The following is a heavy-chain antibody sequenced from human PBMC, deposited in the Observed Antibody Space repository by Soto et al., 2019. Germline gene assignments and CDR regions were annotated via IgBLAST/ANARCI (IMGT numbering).Heavy chain of an antibody. CDR3: ARVAQVGSGWFDP. D-gene: IGHD1-26*01. J-gene: IGHJ5*02. CDR1: GGTFSSYA. CDR2: IIPLFGAT. Sequence: QVQLVQSGAEVKKPGSSVKVSCKASGGTFSSYAISWVRQAPGQGLEWMGGIIPLFGATNFAQKFQGRVTITADKSTSTVYMALSSLRLEDTALYYCARVAQVGSGWFDPWGQGTLVTVSS. V-gene: IGHV1-69*06.